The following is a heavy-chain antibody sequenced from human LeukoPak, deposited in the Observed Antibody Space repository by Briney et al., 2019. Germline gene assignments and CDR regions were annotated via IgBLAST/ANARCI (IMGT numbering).Heavy chain of an antibody. Sequence: SETLSLTCAVYGGSFSGYYWSWIRQSPGKGLEWIGEINQSGSTKYNPSLKSRVTISVDTSKNQFSLKLTSVTAADTAVYYCARGGTWQWLTHSYSYMDGWGRGTTVTVSS. CDR1: GGSFSGYY. J-gene: IGHJ6*03. CDR3: ARGGTWQWLTHSYSYMDG. V-gene: IGHV4-34*01. D-gene: IGHD6-19*01. CDR2: INQSGST.